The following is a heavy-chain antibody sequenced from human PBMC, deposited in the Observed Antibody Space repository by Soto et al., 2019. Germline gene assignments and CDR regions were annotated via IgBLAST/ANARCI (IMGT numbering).Heavy chain of an antibody. J-gene: IGHJ6*02. Sequence: QVQLVESGGGVVQPGRSLTVSCAASGISIGTYAMHWVRQAPGKGLGWVAVISQDGSVKYYADSVKGRFTISRDNPKNTLFLQMNSLGADDTAVYYCAGRQQNYYYYGMDVWGQGTTVTVSS. CDR1: GISIGTYA. CDR3: AGRQQNYYYYGMDV. V-gene: IGHV3-30*03. D-gene: IGHD6-13*01. CDR2: ISQDGSVK.